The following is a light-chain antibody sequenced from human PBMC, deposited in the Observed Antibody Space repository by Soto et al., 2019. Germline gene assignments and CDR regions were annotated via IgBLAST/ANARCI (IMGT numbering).Light chain of an antibody. CDR3: CSYAGTSTPVV. V-gene: IGLV2-23*01. CDR1: SSDVGSYNL. J-gene: IGLJ7*01. Sequence: QSVLTQPASVSGSPGQSITISCTGTSSDVGSYNLVSWYQQHPGKAPKLMVYEGSKRPSGVSNRFSGSKSANTASLTISGLQAEDEADYYCCSYAGTSTPVVFGGGTQLTVL. CDR2: EGS.